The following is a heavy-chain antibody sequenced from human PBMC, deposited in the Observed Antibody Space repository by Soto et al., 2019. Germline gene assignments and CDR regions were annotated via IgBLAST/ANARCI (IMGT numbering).Heavy chain of an antibody. J-gene: IGHJ4*02. D-gene: IGHD6-19*01. Sequence: QVQLQESVPGLVKPSGTLSLTCSVSGASISSNWWSWVRQPPGKGLEWIGEIHHSGTPNYNPSLRSRVTISIDKSKHQLSLTLNSVCAADTAFHYWARHIALAPMRGFDYWCQGLLVTGSS. CDR2: IHHSGTP. CDR1: GASISSNW. V-gene: IGHV4-4*02. CDR3: ARHIALAPMRGFDY.